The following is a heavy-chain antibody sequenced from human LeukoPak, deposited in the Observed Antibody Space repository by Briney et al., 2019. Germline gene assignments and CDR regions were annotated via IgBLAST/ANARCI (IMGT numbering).Heavy chain of an antibody. J-gene: IGHJ5*02. CDR3: ARDPYYEFWFDP. Sequence: QSGGSLRLSCVASGFTFSSYAMHWVRQAPGKGLEWVAVISYDGSNKYYADSVKGRFTISRDNSKNTLYLQMNSLRAEDTAVYYCARDPYYEFWFDPWGQGTLVTVSS. CDR2: ISYDGSNK. CDR1: GFTFSSYA. D-gene: IGHD3-22*01. V-gene: IGHV3-30*04.